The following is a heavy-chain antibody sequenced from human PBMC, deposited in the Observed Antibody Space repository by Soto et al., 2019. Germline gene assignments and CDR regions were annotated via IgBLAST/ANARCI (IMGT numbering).Heavy chain of an antibody. CDR2: TSIGGNT. CDR1: GFPFNTYA. D-gene: IGHD3-10*01. CDR3: AKDLRPGLVVPTKSGFDP. Sequence: PGGSLRLSCEASGFPFNTYAMTWFRQLPGMGLEWVSTTSIGGNTDFAESVRGRFSVSRDNSKNTLYLQMTNLRAEDAAIYFCAKDLRPGLVVPTKSGFDPWGQGTLVTVSS. J-gene: IGHJ5*02. V-gene: IGHV3-23*01.